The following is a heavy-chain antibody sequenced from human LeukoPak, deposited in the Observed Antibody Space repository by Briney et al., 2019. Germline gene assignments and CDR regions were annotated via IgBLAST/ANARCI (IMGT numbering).Heavy chain of an antibody. V-gene: IGHV3-48*03. D-gene: IGHD6-6*01. Sequence: PGGSLRLSCAASGFTFSSYEMNWVRQAPGEGLEWVSYISSSGSTIYYADSVKGRFTISRDNAKNSLYLQMNSLRAEDTAVYYCATGIAARPGGSFDYWGQGTPVTVSS. J-gene: IGHJ4*02. CDR2: ISSSGSTI. CDR3: ATGIAARPGGSFDY. CDR1: GFTFSSYE.